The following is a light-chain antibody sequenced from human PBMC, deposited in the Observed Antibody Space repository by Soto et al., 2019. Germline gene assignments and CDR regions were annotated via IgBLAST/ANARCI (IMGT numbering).Light chain of an antibody. V-gene: IGLV2-23*02. CDR3: SSYSGASASSASDV. CDR1: SSDVGTFNL. CDR2: EVS. Sequence: QSALTQPASVSGSPGQSITISCTGTSSDVGTFNLVSWYQQHPGKAPKLLIFEVSNRPSGVSIRFSGSKSGDTASLTISGLQAEDEADYYCSSYSGASASSASDVFATGTKVTVL. J-gene: IGLJ1*01.